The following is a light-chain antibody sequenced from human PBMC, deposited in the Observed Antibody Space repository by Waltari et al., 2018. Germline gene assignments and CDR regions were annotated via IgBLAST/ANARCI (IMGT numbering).Light chain of an antibody. CDR1: TSDSGSYHH. CDR3: SSYTDDTTLDVI. Sequence: QSSLTQPASVSGSPGQTIPIPCTGTTSDSGSYHHSLCYQRQPGKAPKLIIYDVYIRPSGVSSRFSGSKSGNTASLTISGLQAEDEGDYYCSSYTDDTTLDVIFGGGTKLTVL. V-gene: IGLV2-14*03. J-gene: IGLJ2*01. CDR2: DVY.